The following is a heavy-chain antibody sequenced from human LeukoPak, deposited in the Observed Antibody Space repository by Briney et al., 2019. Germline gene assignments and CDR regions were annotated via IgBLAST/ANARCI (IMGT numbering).Heavy chain of an antibody. CDR2: ISSTSTNI. V-gene: IGHV3-21*01. Sequence: GGSLRLSCAASGFTFSPFSMNWARQRPGKGLEWVASISSTSTNIYYADSVRGRFTISRDNAKNSLLLQMNSLRAEDTAVYYCAKRGWADYYYYMDVWGKGTTVTVSS. CDR3: AKRGWADYYYYMDV. CDR1: GFTFSPFS. D-gene: IGHD1-26*01. J-gene: IGHJ6*03.